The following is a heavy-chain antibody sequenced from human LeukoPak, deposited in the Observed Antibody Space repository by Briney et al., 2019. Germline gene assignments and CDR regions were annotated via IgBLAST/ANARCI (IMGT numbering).Heavy chain of an antibody. CDR2: ISSSGSTI. D-gene: IGHD2-8*01. CDR1: GFTFSDYY. J-gene: IGHJ6*03. Sequence: GGSLRLSCAASGFTFSDYYMSWIRQAPGKGLEWVSYISSSGSTIYSADSVKGRFTISRANAKNSLYLQMNSLRAEDTAVYYCARDACPGSTKGVCYSGYYYMDVWGKGTAVTVSS. V-gene: IGHV3-11*04. CDR3: ARDACPGSTKGVCYSGYYYMDV.